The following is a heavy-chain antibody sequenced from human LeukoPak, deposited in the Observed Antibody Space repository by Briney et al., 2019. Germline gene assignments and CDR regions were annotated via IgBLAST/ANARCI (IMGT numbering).Heavy chain of an antibody. J-gene: IGHJ4*02. Sequence: SETLSLTCTVSGGAISSRSYYWGWIRQSPGKGLEWIGSVYCSGSTYYNPSLKSRVAISADTSRNHFSLNLSSVTAADTAVYYCARGIVGATKAHYFDYWGQGTLVTVSS. D-gene: IGHD1-26*01. V-gene: IGHV4-39*02. CDR1: GGAISSRSYY. CDR3: ARGIVGATKAHYFDY. CDR2: VYCSGST.